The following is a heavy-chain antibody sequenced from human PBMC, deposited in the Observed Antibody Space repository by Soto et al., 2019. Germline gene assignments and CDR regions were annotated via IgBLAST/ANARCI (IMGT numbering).Heavy chain of an antibody. Sequence: QVQLVQSGAEVKKPGSSVKVSCKASGGSLSNYGISWVRQAPGQGLEWMGGIIPVFGTANYAQKFQGRVTITAXEXTXIXYVDVTSLRSEDTAVYYCARGDATKIVVTTYYAMDVWGQGTTVTVSS. CDR2: IIPVFGTA. D-gene: IGHD4-17*01. V-gene: IGHV1-69*12. CDR1: GGSLSNYG. CDR3: ARGDATKIVVTTYYAMDV. J-gene: IGHJ6*02.